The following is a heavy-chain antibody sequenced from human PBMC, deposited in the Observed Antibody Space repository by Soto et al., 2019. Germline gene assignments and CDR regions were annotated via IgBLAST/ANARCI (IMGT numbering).Heavy chain of an antibody. J-gene: IGHJ4*02. Sequence: ASVKVSCKASGCTFSSYAISCVRRAPGQGLEWMGGIIPIFGTANYAQKFQGRVTITADESTSTAYMELSSLRSEDTAVYYCAGGGYYDSSGYSGYWGQGTLVTVSS. CDR3: AGGGYYDSSGYSGY. CDR2: IIPIFGTA. V-gene: IGHV1-69*13. D-gene: IGHD3-22*01. CDR1: GCTFSSYA.